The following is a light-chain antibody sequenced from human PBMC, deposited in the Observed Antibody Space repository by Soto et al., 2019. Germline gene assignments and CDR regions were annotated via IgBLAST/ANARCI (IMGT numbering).Light chain of an antibody. CDR1: QSVSSSY. Sequence: PGERVTLSCRASQSVSSSYLTWYQQKPGQAPRLLIYGASTRATSIPARFSGSGSGTDFTLTISSLQPEDFAVYYCQQDLPITFGQGTRLEIK. V-gene: IGKV3D-7*01. J-gene: IGKJ5*01. CDR3: QQDLPIT. CDR2: GAS.